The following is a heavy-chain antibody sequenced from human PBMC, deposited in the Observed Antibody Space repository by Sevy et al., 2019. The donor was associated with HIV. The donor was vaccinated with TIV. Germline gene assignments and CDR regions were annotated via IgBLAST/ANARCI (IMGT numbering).Heavy chain of an antibody. J-gene: IGHJ3*01. Sequence: GGSLRLSCAASGFTFTSYGIHWVRQAPGKGLECVAKISCDEKYKYYAESVKGRFTISRDISKNTVFLEMNSLGPDETGVYYCAKVVGFGSGYDYAFDFWGQGTMVTVSS. CDR1: GFTFTSYG. CDR3: AKVVGFGSGYDYAFDF. CDR2: ISCDEKYK. D-gene: IGHD5-12*01. V-gene: IGHV3-30*02.